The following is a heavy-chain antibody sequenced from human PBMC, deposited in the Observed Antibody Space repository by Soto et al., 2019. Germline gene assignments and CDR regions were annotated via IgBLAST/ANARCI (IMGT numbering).Heavy chain of an antibody. V-gene: IGHV3-21*02. CDR3: ARGLSRGVIY. Sequence: EVQLVESGGGLVKPGGSLKLSCAGSGFTFSSFTFNWVRQAPGKGLEWVASISSSSAHIHYADSVNGRFTTFRENARNSMYLQMDSLRAEETAVYSSARGLSRGVIYWGPATLVTVSS. CDR2: ISSSSAHI. J-gene: IGHJ4*02. D-gene: IGHD3-10*01. CDR1: GFTFSSFT.